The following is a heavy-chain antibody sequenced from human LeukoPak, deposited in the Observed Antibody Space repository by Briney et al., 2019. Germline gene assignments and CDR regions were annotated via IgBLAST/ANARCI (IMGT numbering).Heavy chain of an antibody. J-gene: IGHJ4*02. V-gene: IGHV3-21*01. Sequence: GSLRLSCAASGFTFSTYNMNRVRQAPGKGLEWVSSISSSRNDIYYADSVKGRFTISRDNRKNSLYLQMNSLRDEDTAVYYCARGAGTSYYFDYWGQGTLVTVSS. CDR2: ISSSRNDI. CDR1: GFTFSTYN. D-gene: IGHD1-1*01. CDR3: ARGAGTSYYFDY.